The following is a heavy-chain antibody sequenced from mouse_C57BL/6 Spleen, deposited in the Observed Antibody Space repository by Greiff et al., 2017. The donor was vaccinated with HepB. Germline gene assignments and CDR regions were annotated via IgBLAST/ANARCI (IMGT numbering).Heavy chain of an antibody. Sequence: QVQLQQPGAELVRPGSSVKLSCKASGYTFTSYWMHWVKQRPIQGLEWIGNIDPSDSETHYNQKFKDKATLTVDKSSSTAYMQLSSLTSEDSAVYYCGRVKLGALYYFDYWGQGTTLTVSS. D-gene: IGHD4-1*01. CDR2: IDPSDSET. V-gene: IGHV1-52*01. CDR1: GYTFTSYW. J-gene: IGHJ2*01. CDR3: GRVKLGALYYFDY.